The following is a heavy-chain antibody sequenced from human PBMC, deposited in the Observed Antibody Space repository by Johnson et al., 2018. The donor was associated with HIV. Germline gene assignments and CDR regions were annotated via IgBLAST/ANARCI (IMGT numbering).Heavy chain of an antibody. CDR2: ISSSGSTI. CDR1: GFTFSDYY. J-gene: IGHJ3*02. CDR3: AREGPYWAFDI. V-gene: IGHV3-11*04. D-gene: IGHD2-15*01. Sequence: QVQLVESGGGLVKPGGSLRLSCAASGFTFSDYYMSWIRQAPGKGLEWVSYISSSGSTIYYAESVKDRFTISGDNSKNTLFLQMNSLRAEDTAVYYCAREGPYWAFDIWGQGTMVTVSS.